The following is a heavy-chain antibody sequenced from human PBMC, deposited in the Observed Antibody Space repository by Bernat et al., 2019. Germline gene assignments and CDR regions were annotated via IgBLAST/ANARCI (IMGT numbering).Heavy chain of an antibody. CDR1: GFTFSSYA. CDR2: ISGSGGST. CDR3: AKDPKSVVVPPSFDY. J-gene: IGHJ4*02. D-gene: IGHD2-2*01. Sequence: EVQLLESGGGLVQPEGSLRLSCAASGFTFSSYAMSWVRQAPGKGLEWVSAISGSGGSTYYADSVKGRFTISRDNSKNTLYLQMNSLRAEDTAVYYCAKDPKSVVVPPSFDYWGQGTLVTVSS. V-gene: IGHV3-23*01.